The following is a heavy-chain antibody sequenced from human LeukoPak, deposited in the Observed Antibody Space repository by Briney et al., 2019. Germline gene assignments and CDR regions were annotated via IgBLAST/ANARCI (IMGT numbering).Heavy chain of an antibody. J-gene: IGHJ5*02. D-gene: IGHD3-3*01. CDR3: ARSRITIFGVVPNWFDP. CDR1: GGSISSGGYY. Sequence: SQTLSLTCTVSGGSISSGGYYWSWIRQPPGKGLEWIGYIYYSGSTHYNPSLKSRVTISVDTSKNQFSLKLSSVTAADTAVYYCARSRITIFGVVPNWFDPWGQGTLVTVSS. CDR2: IYYSGST. V-gene: IGHV4-30-4*08.